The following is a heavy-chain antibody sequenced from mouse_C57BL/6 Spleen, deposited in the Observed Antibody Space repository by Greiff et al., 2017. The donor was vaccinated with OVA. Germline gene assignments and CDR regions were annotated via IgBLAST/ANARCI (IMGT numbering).Heavy chain of an antibody. J-gene: IGHJ2*01. CDR1: GYSITSGYY. CDR3: AREGTGIDY. CDR2: ISYDGSN. V-gene: IGHV3-6*01. Sequence: EVQLQQPGPGLVKPSPSLSLSCSVTGYSITSGYYWNWIRRFPGNNLEWMGFISYDGSNNYNPYFKNRTSITRDTSKNQFVLKLNSVTTEDTATGYCAREGTGIDYWGQGTTLTVSS. D-gene: IGHD4-1*01.